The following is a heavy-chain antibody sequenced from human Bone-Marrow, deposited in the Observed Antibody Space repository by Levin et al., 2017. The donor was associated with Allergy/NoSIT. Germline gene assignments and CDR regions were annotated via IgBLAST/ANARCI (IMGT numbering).Heavy chain of an antibody. CDR2: IKQDGSEK. CDR3: ARALTDPRLPGY. V-gene: IGHV3-7*01. Sequence: SCAASGFTFSSYWMSWVRQAPGKGLEWVANIKQDGSEKYYVDSVKGRFTISRDNAKNSLYLQMNSLRAEDTAVYYCARALTDPRLPGYWGQGTLVTVSS. CDR1: GFTFSSYW. J-gene: IGHJ4*02.